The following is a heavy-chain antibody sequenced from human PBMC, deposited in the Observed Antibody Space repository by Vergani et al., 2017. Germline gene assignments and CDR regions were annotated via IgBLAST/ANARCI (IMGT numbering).Heavy chain of an antibody. J-gene: IGHJ5*02. CDR1: GYSITNYW. CDR2: IYAGDSDV. Sequence: EKQLVQSGSEVKKPGESLKISCQRSGYSITNYWIAWVRQRPGKGLEWMGIIYAGDSDVRYSPSFQVQVTMSVDKSLSTAYLQWSSLKDSDTATYDCAKTHDLSSLYSSYNWVDPWGQGTQVTVSS. CDR3: AKTHDLSSLYSSYNWVDP. D-gene: IGHD3-3*01. V-gene: IGHV5-51*03.